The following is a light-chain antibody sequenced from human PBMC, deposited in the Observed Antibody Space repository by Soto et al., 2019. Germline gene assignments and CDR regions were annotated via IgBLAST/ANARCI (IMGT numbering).Light chain of an antibody. CDR1: SSDIGGYNY. CDR3: RSFTDSDTWV. CDR2: EVS. Sequence: QSALTQPASVSGSPGQSITISCTGSSSDIGGYNYVSWYQQYPGKAPKLIIYEVSNRPSGISNRFSASKSANTASLTISGLQAEDETDYYCRSFTDSDTWVFGGGTKLTVL. J-gene: IGLJ3*02. V-gene: IGLV2-14*01.